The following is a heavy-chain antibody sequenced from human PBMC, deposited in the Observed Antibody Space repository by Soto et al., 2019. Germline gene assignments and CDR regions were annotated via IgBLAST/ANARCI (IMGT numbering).Heavy chain of an antibody. D-gene: IGHD6-13*01. V-gene: IGHV5-10-1*01. CDR1: GYXFTSYW. J-gene: IGHJ6*02. CDR2: IDPSDSYT. CDR3: AGCRIAAAGHDYYYYGMDV. Sequence: PXEXLKISCKCSGYXFTSYWVSWVRQMPGKGLEWMGRIDPSDSYTNYSPSFQVHVTISDDKSISTAYLQWSSLKASDPAMYYCAGCRIAAAGHDYYYYGMDVWGQGTTVTVSS.